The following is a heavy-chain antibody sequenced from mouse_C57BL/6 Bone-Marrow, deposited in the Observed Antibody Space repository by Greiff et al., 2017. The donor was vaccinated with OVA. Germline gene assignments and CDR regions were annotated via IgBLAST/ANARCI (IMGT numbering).Heavy chain of an antibody. D-gene: IGHD1-1*01. J-gene: IGHJ4*01. CDR2: IHPSDSDT. CDR1: GYAFSNYW. Sequence: QVQLQQSGAELVKPGASVKISCKASGYAFSNYWMNWVKQRPGQGLEWIGRIHPSDSDTNYNQKFKGKATLTVDKSSSTAYMQLSSLTSEDSAVYYCAIVPTVAYAMDYWGQGTSVTVSS. CDR3: AIVPTVAYAMDY. V-gene: IGHV1-74*01.